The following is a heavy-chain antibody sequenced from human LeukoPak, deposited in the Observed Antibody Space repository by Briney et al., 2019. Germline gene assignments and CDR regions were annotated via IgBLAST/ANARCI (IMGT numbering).Heavy chain of an antibody. Sequence: GGSLRLSCAASGFTFSSYSMNWVRQAPGKGLEWVSSISSSSSYIYYADSVKGRFTISRDNAKNSLYLQMNSLRAEDTAVYYCARGRQNYGDYPYWGQGTLVTVSS. CDR3: ARGRQNYGDYPY. CDR1: GFTFSSYS. D-gene: IGHD4-17*01. J-gene: IGHJ4*02. CDR2: ISSSSSYI. V-gene: IGHV3-21*01.